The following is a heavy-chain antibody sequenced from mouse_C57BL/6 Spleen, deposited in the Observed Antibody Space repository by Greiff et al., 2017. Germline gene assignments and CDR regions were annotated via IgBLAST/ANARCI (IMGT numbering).Heavy chain of an antibody. Sequence: QVQLQQPGAELVKPGASVKLSCKASGYTFTSYWMQWVKQRPGQGLEWIGEIDPSDSYTNYNQKFKGKATLTVDTSSSTAYMQLSSLTSEDSSVYYCARGNRLGGYGFAYWGQGTLVTVSA. J-gene: IGHJ3*01. D-gene: IGHD3-1*01. CDR2: IDPSDSYT. CDR3: ARGNRLGGYGFAY. V-gene: IGHV1-50*01. CDR1: GYTFTSYW.